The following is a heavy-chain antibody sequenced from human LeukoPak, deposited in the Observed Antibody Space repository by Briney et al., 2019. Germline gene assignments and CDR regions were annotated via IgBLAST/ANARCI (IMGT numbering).Heavy chain of an antibody. Sequence: PGGSLRLSCAASGFTFDDHAMHWVRQAPGKGLEWVSGITWNSGSIVYADSVKGRFTISRGNAKNSLYLHMNSLRPEDMALYYCARGAQQYYHYYMDVWGKGTAVIVSS. D-gene: IGHD6-13*01. V-gene: IGHV3-9*03. CDR2: ITWNSGSI. CDR1: GFTFDDHA. J-gene: IGHJ6*03. CDR3: ARGAQQYYHYYMDV.